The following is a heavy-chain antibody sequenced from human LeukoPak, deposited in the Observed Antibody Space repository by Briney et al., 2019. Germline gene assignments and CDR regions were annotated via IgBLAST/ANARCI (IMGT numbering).Heavy chain of an antibody. CDR3: AKDVKTLDAFDI. V-gene: IGHV3-23*01. J-gene: IGHJ3*02. CDR1: GFTFYSYG. CDR2: ISGSGGTT. Sequence: GGSLRLSCAASGFTFYSYGMSWVRQAPGKGLEWVSGISGSGGTTYYADSVKGRFTITRDNSRNTVYLQMNSLRAEDTAVYYCAKDVKTLDAFDIWGQGTLVTVSS.